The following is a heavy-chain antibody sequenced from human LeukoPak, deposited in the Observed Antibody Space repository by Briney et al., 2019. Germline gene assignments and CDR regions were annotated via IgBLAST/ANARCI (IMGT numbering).Heavy chain of an antibody. J-gene: IGHJ4*02. V-gene: IGHV3-7*01. Sequence: GGSLRLSCATSGFTFSTYWMSWVRQAPGKGLEWVANIKQDGSETYYADSVKGRFTICRDNAKNSLYLQMDSLRVEDTAVYYCANGDGFDYWGQGTLVIVSS. CDR1: GFTFSTYW. D-gene: IGHD5-24*01. CDR2: IKQDGSET. CDR3: ANGDGFDY.